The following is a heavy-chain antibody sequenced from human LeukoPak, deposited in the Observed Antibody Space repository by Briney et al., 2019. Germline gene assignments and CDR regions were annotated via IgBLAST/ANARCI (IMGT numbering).Heavy chain of an antibody. CDR2: ITTDGSRT. CDR1: GFTFSNYP. V-gene: IGHV3-23*01. J-gene: IGHJ4*02. D-gene: IGHD5-18*01. Sequence: PGGSLRLSCAASGFTFSNYPMNWVRQAPGKGLEWVSAITTDGSRTYNADSVKGRFTISRDNSKNTLYLQMNSLRAEDTAVYYCAKGYTATSDYWGQGTLVTVSS. CDR3: AKGYTATSDY.